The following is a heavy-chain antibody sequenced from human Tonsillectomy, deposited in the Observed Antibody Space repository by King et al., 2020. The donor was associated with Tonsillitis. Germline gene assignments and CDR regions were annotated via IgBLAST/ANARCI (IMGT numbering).Heavy chain of an antibody. CDR2: INTGNGNA. CDR3: ARSYGYGELLPPGY. V-gene: IGHV1-3*04. J-gene: IGHJ4*02. Sequence: QLVQSGAEVKKPGASVKVSCKASGYTFISYAMHWVRQAPGQRLEWVGWINTGNGNARYSQKFQGRVTITRDTSTNTAYMEVSSLNSEDTAVYYCARSYGYGELLPPGYWGQGALVTGSS. CDR1: GYTFISYA. D-gene: IGHD3-10*01.